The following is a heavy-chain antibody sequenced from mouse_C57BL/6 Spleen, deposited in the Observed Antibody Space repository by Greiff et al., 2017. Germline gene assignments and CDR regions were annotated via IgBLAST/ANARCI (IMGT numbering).Heavy chain of an antibody. CDR1: GFSLTSYG. V-gene: IGHV2-2*01. D-gene: IGHD6-1*01. CDR2: IWSGGST. CDR3: ASPLGGAMDD. Sequence: QVQLQQSGPGLVQPSQSLSITCTVSGFSLTSYGVHWVRQSPGKGLEWLGVIWSGGSTDYNAAFISRLSISKDNSKSQVFFKMNSLQADDTAIYYCASPLGGAMDDWGQGTSVTVSS. J-gene: IGHJ4*01.